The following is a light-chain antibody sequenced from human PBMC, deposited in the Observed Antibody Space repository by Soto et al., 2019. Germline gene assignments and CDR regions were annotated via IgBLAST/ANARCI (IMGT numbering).Light chain of an antibody. CDR1: SSDVGSYNL. Sequence: QSALTQPASVSGPPGQSITISCTGTSSDVGSYNLVSWYQQHPGKAPKLMILDVNKRPSGVSNRFSGSKSGNTASLTISGLQAEDEADYYCCSYAGGTVVFGGGTKLTVL. CDR2: DVN. V-gene: IGLV2-23*02. CDR3: CSYAGGTVV. J-gene: IGLJ3*02.